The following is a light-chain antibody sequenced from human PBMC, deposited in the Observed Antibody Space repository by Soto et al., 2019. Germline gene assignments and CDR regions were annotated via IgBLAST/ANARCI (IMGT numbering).Light chain of an antibody. CDR2: GAS. Sequence: EIVMTQSPDTLSVSPGERATLSCRASQSVSSNLAWYQQKPGQAPRLLIYGASTRATGIPARFSGSGSGTEFTLTISSLQSEDCAVYYCQQYNNWLITFGQGTRLEIK. CDR3: QQYNNWLIT. V-gene: IGKV3-15*01. J-gene: IGKJ5*01. CDR1: QSVSSN.